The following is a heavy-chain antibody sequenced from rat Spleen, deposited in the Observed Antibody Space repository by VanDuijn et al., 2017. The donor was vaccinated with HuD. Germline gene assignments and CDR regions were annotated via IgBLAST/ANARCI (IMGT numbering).Heavy chain of an antibody. J-gene: IGHJ3*01. CDR2: INTGGDIT. D-gene: IGHD1-11*01. V-gene: IGHV5-25*01. Sequence: EVQLVESGGGLVQPGGSLKLSCAASGFTFVDYDMAWVRQTPTKGLEWIASINTGGDITYYRDSVKGRFTISRDNAKSTLYLQMDSLRSEDTATYYCARHGGLRNWFAYWGQGTLVTVSS. CDR3: ARHGGLRNWFAY. CDR1: GFTFVDYD.